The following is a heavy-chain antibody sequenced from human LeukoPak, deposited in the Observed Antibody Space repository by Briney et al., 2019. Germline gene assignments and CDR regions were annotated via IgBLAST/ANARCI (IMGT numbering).Heavy chain of an antibody. CDR2: INPSGGST. D-gene: IGHD1-1*01. CDR3: ARHSLPGTTPFDY. Sequence: ASVKVSCKASGYTFSSYYMHWVRQAPEQGLEWMGVINPSGGSTSYAQRFQGRVTMTRDTSTSTFYMELSSLRSEETAVYYCARHSLPGTTPFDYGGQGTLVTVSS. CDR1: GYTFSSYY. V-gene: IGHV1-46*01. J-gene: IGHJ4*02.